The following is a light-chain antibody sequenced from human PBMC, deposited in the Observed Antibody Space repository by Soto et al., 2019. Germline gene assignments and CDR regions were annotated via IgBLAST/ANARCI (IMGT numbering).Light chain of an antibody. V-gene: IGLV2-14*01. CDR2: EVN. Sequence: QSVLTQPASVSGSPGQSITITCTGTSSDVGGYRYVSWFQQHPDKAPKLMIYEVNNRPSGASNRFSGSKSGNTASLTISGLQAEDEADYYCTSYSSGSTPYVFGTGTKVTVL. J-gene: IGLJ1*01. CDR1: SSDVGGYRY. CDR3: TSYSSGSTPYV.